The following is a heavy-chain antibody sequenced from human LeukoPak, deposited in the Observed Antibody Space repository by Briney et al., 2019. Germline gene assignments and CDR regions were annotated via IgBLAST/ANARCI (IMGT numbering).Heavy chain of an antibody. V-gene: IGHV3-23*01. CDR2: ISGSGGST. CDR1: GFTFSKFA. CDR3: AKDQAIFGVVIMGMDV. D-gene: IGHD3-3*01. J-gene: IGHJ6*02. Sequence: GGSLRLSCAASGFTFSKFAMSWVRQAPGKGLEWVSAISGSGGSTYYADSVKGRFTISRDNSKNTLYLQMNSLRAEDTAVYYCAKDQAIFGVVIMGMDVWGQGTTVTVSS.